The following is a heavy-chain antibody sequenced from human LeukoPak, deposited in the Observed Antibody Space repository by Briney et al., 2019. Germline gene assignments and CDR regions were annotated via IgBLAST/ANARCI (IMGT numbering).Heavy chain of an antibody. CDR1: GFTFSSYA. V-gene: IGHV3-30-3*01. J-gene: IGHJ6*02. D-gene: IGHD2-2*01. CDR2: ISYDGSNK. Sequence: GRSLRLSCAASGFTFSSYAMHWVRQAPGKGLEWVAVISYDGSNKYYAGSVKGRFTISRDNSKNTLYLQMNSLRAEDTAVYYCARDNYCSSTSCYLYYYYYGMDVWGQGTTVTVSS. CDR3: ARDNYCSSTSCYLYYYYYGMDV.